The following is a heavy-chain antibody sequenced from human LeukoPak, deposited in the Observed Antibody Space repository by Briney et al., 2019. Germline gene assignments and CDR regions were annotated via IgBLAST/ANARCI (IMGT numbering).Heavy chain of an antibody. J-gene: IGHJ3*02. D-gene: IGHD3-10*01. CDR2: ISYDGSNK. Sequence: PGGSLRLSCTPSGLTFSNFGMHWVRQAPGKGPEWVAVISYDGSNKYYADSVKGRFTISRDNSKNTLYLQMNSLRAEDTAVYYCARGPRGGYDAFDIWGQGTMVTVSS. CDR3: ARGPRGGYDAFDI. CDR1: GLTFSNFG. V-gene: IGHV3-30*19.